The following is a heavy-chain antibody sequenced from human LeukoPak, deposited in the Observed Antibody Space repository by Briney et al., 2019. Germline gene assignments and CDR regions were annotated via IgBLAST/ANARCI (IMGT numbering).Heavy chain of an antibody. CDR2: IYTSGTT. CDR3: ARAYGSGSYPYFDY. J-gene: IGHJ4*02. D-gene: IGHD3-10*01. Sequence: SQTLSLTCTVSGASVNSGNYYWTWIRQPAGKRLEWIGRIYTSGTTNYNPSLKSRVTISVDRSKNQFSLKLSSVTAADTAVYYCARAYGSGSYPYFDYWGQGTLVTVSS. CDR1: GASVNSGNYY. V-gene: IGHV4-61*02.